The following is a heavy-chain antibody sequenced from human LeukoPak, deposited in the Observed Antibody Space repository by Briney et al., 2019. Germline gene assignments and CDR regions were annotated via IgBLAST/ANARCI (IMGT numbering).Heavy chain of an antibody. CDR3: ARGRYGSGSYPNFDY. D-gene: IGHD3-10*01. CDR2: INHSGST. CDR1: GGSINGYY. J-gene: IGHJ4*02. Sequence: PSETLSLTCTVSGGSINGYYWSWIRQPPGKGLEWIGEINHSGSTNYNPSLKSRVTISVDTSKNQFSLKLSSVTAADTAVYYCARGRYGSGSYPNFDYWGQGTLVTVSS. V-gene: IGHV4-34*01.